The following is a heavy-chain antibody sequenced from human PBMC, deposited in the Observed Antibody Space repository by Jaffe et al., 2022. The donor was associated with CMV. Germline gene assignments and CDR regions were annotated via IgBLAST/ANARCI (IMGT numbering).Heavy chain of an antibody. Sequence: EVQLVESGGGLVQPGGSLRLSCAASGFTFSSYAMSWVRQAPGKGLEWVSAISGSGGSTYYADSVKGRFTISRDNSKNTLYLQMNSLRAEDTAVYYCAKIPRRGARIAAAGNPQPPDYWGQGTLVTVSS. D-gene: IGHD6-13*01. J-gene: IGHJ4*02. V-gene: IGHV3-23*04. CDR1: GFTFSSYA. CDR2: ISGSGGST. CDR3: AKIPRRGARIAAAGNPQPPDY.